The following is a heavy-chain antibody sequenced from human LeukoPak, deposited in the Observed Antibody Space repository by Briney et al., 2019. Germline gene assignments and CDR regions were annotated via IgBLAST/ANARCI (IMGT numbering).Heavy chain of an antibody. V-gene: IGHV3-30-3*02. J-gene: IGHJ4*02. CDR1: GFTFSSYA. CDR3: AKSLVRWAFDY. CDR2: ISYDGSNK. Sequence: GRSLRLSCAASGFTFSSYAMHWVRQAPGKGLEWVAVISYDGSNKYYADSVKGRFTISRDNSKNMLYLQMNSLRAEDTALYFCAKSLVRWAFDYWGQGALVSVSS. D-gene: IGHD4-23*01.